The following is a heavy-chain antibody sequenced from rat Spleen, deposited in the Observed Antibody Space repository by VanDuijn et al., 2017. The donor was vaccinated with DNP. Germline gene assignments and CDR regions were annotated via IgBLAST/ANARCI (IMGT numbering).Heavy chain of an antibody. CDR1: GFSLTSYG. CDR2: IWRNGGT. Sequence: QVQLKESGPGLVQPSQTLSLTCTVAGFSLTSYGVSWVRQPPGKGLEWMGVIWRNGGTDYNSAIKSRLSISRDTSKSQVFLKLNSLQTEDTAMYFCASLNYGSYGYWGQGVMVTVSS. J-gene: IGHJ2*01. D-gene: IGHD1-3*01. CDR3: ASLNYGSYGY. V-gene: IGHV2-47*01.